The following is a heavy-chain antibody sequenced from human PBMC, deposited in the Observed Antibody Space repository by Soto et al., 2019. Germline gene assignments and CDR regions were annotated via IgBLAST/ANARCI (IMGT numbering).Heavy chain of an antibody. CDR1: GVSISSGNW. D-gene: IGHD3-10*01. V-gene: IGHV4-4*02. Sequence: QVKLQESGPGLATPSGTLSLTCAVSGVSISSGNWWTWVRQFPQRGLEYIGEIFHDGTANYYPSFERRVAISVDTFKNQFSLKLTSVTAADTAIYFCARLVYDTRLNYMYFDFWGQGTLVTVSS. J-gene: IGHJ4*02. CDR3: ARLVYDTRLNYMYFDF. CDR2: IFHDGTA.